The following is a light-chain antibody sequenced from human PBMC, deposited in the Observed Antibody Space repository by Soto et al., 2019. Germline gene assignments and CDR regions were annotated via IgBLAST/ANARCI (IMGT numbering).Light chain of an antibody. CDR1: QAISDW. J-gene: IGKJ1*01. V-gene: IGKV1-5*01. CDR2: DVS. CDR3: QQYHTYST. Sequence: DIQMTRSPSTLSASVGDRDSITCRASQAISDWLAWYQQKPGQVPELLIFDVSTLESGVPSRFSGSRSGTEFTLTISSLQPDDFATYFCQQYHTYSTFGQGTKV.